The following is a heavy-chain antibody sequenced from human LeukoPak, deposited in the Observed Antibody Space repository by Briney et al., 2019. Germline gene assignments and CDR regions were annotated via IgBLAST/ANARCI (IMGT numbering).Heavy chain of an antibody. D-gene: IGHD4-11*01. J-gene: IGHJ6*02. Sequence: PGGSLRLSCAASGFTVSSYYMTWVRQAPGKGLEWGSVMHSGGSTYYADSVKGRVAISRDNSQNTVFLQMNSVRVEDTAVYYCARSYSNHLFGMDVWGQGTAVTVSS. V-gene: IGHV3-66*01. CDR3: ARSYSNHLFGMDV. CDR1: GFTVSSYY. CDR2: MHSGGST.